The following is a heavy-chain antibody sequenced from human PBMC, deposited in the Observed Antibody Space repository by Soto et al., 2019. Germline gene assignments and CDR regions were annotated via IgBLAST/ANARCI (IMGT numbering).Heavy chain of an antibody. V-gene: IGHV1-18*01. J-gene: IGHJ6*02. CDR2: ISAYNGNT. CDR3: ARDAVDSSSRPPNYYGMDV. D-gene: IGHD6-13*01. Sequence: ASVKVSCKASGYTFTSYGISWVRQAPGQGLEWMGWISAYNGNTNYAQKLQGRVTMTTDTSTSTAYMELRSLRSGDTAVYYCARDAVDSSSRPPNYYGMDVWGQGTTVTVSS. CDR1: GYTFTSYG.